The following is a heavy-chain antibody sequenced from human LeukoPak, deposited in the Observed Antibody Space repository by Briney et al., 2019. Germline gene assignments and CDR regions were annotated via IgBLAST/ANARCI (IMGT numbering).Heavy chain of an antibody. D-gene: IGHD3-22*01. Sequence: GGSLRLSCAASGFTLDDYGMSWVRQAPGKGLEWVSGINWNGGSTGYADSVKGRFTISRDNAKNSLYLQMNSLRAEDTALYYCARVLSPTDSSGSFDYWGQGTLVTVSS. V-gene: IGHV3-20*04. CDR3: ARVLSPTDSSGSFDY. CDR2: INWNGGST. J-gene: IGHJ4*02. CDR1: GFTLDDYG.